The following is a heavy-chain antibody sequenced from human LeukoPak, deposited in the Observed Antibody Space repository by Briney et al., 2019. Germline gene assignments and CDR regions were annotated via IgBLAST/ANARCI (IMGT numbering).Heavy chain of an antibody. CDR2: ITSSSSII. CDR1: GFAFSKYS. CDR3: ARENSAYPPWYFDS. J-gene: IGHJ4*02. D-gene: IGHD1/OR15-1a*01. Sequence: GGSLRLSCAASGFAFSKYSMNWVRQAPGKGLEWVSYITSSSSIIHHADSVKGRFTISRDNAKNSLCLQMNSLRAEDTAVYYCARENSAYPPWYFDSWGQGTLVTVSS. V-gene: IGHV3-48*01.